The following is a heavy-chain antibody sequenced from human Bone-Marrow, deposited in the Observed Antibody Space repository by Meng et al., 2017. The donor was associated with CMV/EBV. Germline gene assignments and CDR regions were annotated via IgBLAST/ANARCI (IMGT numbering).Heavy chain of an antibody. CDR1: GGTFSSYT. J-gene: IGHJ6*02. CDR3: ASLATVVPYKYYYYGMDV. Sequence: SVKVSCKASGGTFSSYTISWVRQAPGQGLEWMGRIIPILGIANYAQKFQGRVTITTDESTSTAYMELSSLRSEDTAVYYCASLATVVPYKYYYYGMDVWGQGTTVTVSS. V-gene: IGHV1-69*02. CDR2: IIPILGIA. D-gene: IGHD2-2*01.